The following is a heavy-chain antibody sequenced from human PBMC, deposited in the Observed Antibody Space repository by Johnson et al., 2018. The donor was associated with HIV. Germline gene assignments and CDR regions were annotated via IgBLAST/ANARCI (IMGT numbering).Heavy chain of an antibody. Sequence: QVQLEESGGGVVQPGRSLRLSCAASGFTFSTYGMHWVRQAPGKGLEWVAVISYDGSNEYYVESVKGRFTISRDNSKNTLYLQMNSLRAEDTAVYYCASCESDSSGRGAFDIWGQGTMVTVSS. V-gene: IGHV3-30*03. J-gene: IGHJ3*02. CDR1: GFTFSTYG. CDR3: ASCESDSSGRGAFDI. D-gene: IGHD3-22*01. CDR2: ISYDGSNE.